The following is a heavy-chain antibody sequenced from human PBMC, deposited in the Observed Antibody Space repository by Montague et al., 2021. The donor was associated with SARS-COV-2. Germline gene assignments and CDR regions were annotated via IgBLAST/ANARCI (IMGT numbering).Heavy chain of an antibody. D-gene: IGHD2-15*01. CDR2: IYYSGNT. J-gene: IGHJ6*02. CDR1: GGSIRPFY. V-gene: IGHV4-59*12. Sequence: SETLSLTCTVSGGSIRPFYWNWIRQTPEKGLEWIGYIYYSGNTNYNPSLKSRVTISIDKSTNQLSLKLSSVTAADTAVYYCARFLGFCSGANCYSSGMDVWGQGTTVTVSS. CDR3: ARFLGFCSGANCYSSGMDV.